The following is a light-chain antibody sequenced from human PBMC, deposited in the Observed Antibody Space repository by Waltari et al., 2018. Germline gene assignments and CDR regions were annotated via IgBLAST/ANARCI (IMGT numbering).Light chain of an antibody. CDR3: QQTYIMPLS. CDR2: AAS. J-gene: IGKJ4*01. Sequence: DIQLTQSPSSLSASVGDRVTITCRASQTMSTYLNWYQHKPGKAPELLVYAASTLQSGVPSRFSGSGSGTDFTLTITGLLPEDFATYYCQQTYIMPLSFGGGTKREIK. CDR1: QTMSTY. V-gene: IGKV1-39*01.